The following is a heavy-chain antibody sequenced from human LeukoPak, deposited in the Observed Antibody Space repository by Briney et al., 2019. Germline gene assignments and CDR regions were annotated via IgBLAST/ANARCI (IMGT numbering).Heavy chain of an antibody. CDR3: ARGYCSGGSCYGYNWFDP. CDR1: GGSFSGYY. V-gene: IGHV4-34*01. Sequence: SETLSLTCAVYGGSFSGYYWSWIRQPPGKGLEWIGEINHSGSTNYNPSLKSRVTISVDTFKNQFSLKLSSVTAADTAVYYCARGYCSGGSCYGYNWFDPWGQGTLVTVSA. J-gene: IGHJ5*02. CDR2: INHSGST. D-gene: IGHD2-15*01.